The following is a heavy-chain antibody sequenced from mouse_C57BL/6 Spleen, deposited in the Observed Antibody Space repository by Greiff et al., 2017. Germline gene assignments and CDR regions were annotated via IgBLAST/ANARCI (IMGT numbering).Heavy chain of an antibody. V-gene: IGHV1-50*01. D-gene: IGHD2-2*01. CDR1: GYTFTSYW. Sequence: VQLQQPGAELVKPGASVKLSCKASGYTFTSYWMQWVKQRPGQGLEWIGEIDPSDSYTNYNQKFKGKATLTVDTSSSTAYMQLSSLTSEDSAVYYCAAGGYDDFDYWGQGTTLTVSS. J-gene: IGHJ2*01. CDR3: AAGGYDDFDY. CDR2: IDPSDSYT.